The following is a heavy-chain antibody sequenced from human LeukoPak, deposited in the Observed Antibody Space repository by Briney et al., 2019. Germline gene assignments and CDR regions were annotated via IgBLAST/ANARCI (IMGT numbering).Heavy chain of an antibody. Sequence: SETLSLTCTVSGGSISSYYWSWIRQPPGKGLEWIGYIYYSGSTNYNPSLKSRVTISVDTSKNQFSLKLSSVTAADTAVYYCARPPKSGSYCFDIWGQGTMVTVSS. V-gene: IGHV4-59*01. CDR2: IYYSGST. D-gene: IGHD1-26*01. CDR1: GGSISSYY. J-gene: IGHJ3*02. CDR3: ARPPKSGSYCFDI.